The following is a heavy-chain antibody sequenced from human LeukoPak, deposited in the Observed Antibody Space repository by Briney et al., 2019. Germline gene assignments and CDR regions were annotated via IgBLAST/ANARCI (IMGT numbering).Heavy chain of an antibody. J-gene: IGHJ4*02. Sequence: PGGSLRLSCAASGFTFSSYDMHWVRQATGKGLEWVSAIGTAGDTYYPGSVKGRFTISRENAKSSLYLQMNSLRAGDTAVYYCARALRYHCSGGSCYSNYFDYWGQGTLVTVSS. CDR2: IGTAGDT. CDR1: GFTFSSYD. V-gene: IGHV3-13*01. D-gene: IGHD2-15*01. CDR3: ARALRYHCSGGSCYSNYFDY.